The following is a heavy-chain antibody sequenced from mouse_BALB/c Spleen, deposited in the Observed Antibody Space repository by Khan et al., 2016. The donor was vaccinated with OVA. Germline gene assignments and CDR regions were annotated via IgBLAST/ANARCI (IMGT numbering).Heavy chain of an antibody. V-gene: IGHV1S81*02. J-gene: IGHJ3*01. Sequence: QVQLQQPGAELVKPGASVQLSCKASGYTFSSYWMLWVKQRPGQGLQWIGEINPSNGRTNYNEKFKNKATLTVDTSSSTAYMQLSSLTSEYSAVYYCERSTMNTTEFSSRGQGTLVTVSA. CDR3: ERSTMNTTEFSS. D-gene: IGHD2-4*01. CDR1: GYTFSSYW. CDR2: INPSNGRT.